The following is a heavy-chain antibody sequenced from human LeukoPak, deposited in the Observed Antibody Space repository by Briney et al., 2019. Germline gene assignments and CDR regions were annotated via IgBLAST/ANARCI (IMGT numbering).Heavy chain of an antibody. V-gene: IGHV3-48*01. Sequence: GGSLRLSCEVSGFTFSSYSMNWVRQAPGKGLEWVLYISSSSSTIYYADSVKGRFTISRDNAKNSLYLQMNSLRAEDTAVYYCARGPPYYDFWSGSPWFDPWGQGTLVTVSS. CDR2: ISSSSSTI. CDR1: GFTFSSYS. CDR3: ARGPPYYDFWSGSPWFDP. J-gene: IGHJ5*02. D-gene: IGHD3-3*01.